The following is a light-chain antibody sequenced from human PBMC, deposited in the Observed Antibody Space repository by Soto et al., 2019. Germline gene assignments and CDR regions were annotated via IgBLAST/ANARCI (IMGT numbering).Light chain of an antibody. Sequence: QSALTQPASVSVSPGQSITISCTGTSSDVGGYNYVSWYQQHPGQDPKLMIYEVSNRPSGVSNRFSCSKSGNAAALAISGFQAEDEADDDCCSYTCSRTRLVVFGGGTKLTV. CDR3: CSYTCSRTRLVV. CDR1: SSDVGGYNY. J-gene: IGLJ2*01. CDR2: EVS. V-gene: IGLV2-14*01.